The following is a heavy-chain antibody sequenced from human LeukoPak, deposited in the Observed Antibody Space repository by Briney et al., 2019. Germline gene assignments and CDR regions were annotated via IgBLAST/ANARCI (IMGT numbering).Heavy chain of an antibody. CDR1: GYSITSYW. V-gene: IGHV5-51*01. CDR3: ARHKKSSSTYYWDY. CDR2: IYPGYSDT. J-gene: IGHJ4*02. D-gene: IGHD6-6*01. Sequence: GESLKISCKGSGYSITSYWIGWVRQLPGKSLQWMGFIYPGYSDTRYSPSFQGQATMSADNSISNTYLQSSSLKASDTAMYYWARHKKSSSTYYWDYWGRGTRVIVSS.